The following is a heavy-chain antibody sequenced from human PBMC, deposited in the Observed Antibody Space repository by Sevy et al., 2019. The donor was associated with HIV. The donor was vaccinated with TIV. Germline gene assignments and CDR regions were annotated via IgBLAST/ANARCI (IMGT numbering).Heavy chain of an antibody. CDR1: GFTFGDYA. CDR2: IRRNSHEPYGGTT. J-gene: IGHJ4*02. V-gene: IGHV3-49*03. Sequence: GGSLRLSCTSSGFTFGDYAMSWFRQAPGKGLEWVAFIRRNSHEPYGGTTEYDASVKGRFTISRDDSKSIAYLQMNSLKTEATAVYYCTRALAAADAPEYYFDYWGRGILVTVSS. CDR3: TRALAAADAPEYYFDY. D-gene: IGHD6-19*01.